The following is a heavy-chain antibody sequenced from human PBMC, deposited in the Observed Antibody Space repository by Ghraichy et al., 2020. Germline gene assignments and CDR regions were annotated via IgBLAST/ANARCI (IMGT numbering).Heavy chain of an antibody. CDR3: ARDEWGYFDY. D-gene: IGHD1-26*01. CDR2: IYYSGST. Sequence: SETLSPTCTVSGGSISSYYWSWIRQPPGKGLEWIGYIYYSGSTNYNPSLKSRVTISVDTSKNQFSLKLSSVTAADTAVYYCARDEWGYFDYWGQGTLVTVSS. CDR1: GGSISSYY. V-gene: IGHV4-59*01. J-gene: IGHJ4*02.